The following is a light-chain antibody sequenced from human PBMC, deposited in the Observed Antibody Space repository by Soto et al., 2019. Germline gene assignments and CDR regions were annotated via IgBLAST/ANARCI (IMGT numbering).Light chain of an antibody. Sequence: DVQMTQSPSSLSAFVGDRVTITCRASQGIAPYLAWFQQKPGKVPKLLIYATSTLQSGVPSRFSGSGSGTDFTLTIHSLQPEDGGTYYSQKYQSAPLTFGGGTKVEIK. V-gene: IGKV1-27*01. CDR2: ATS. J-gene: IGKJ4*01. CDR1: QGIAPY. CDR3: QKYQSAPLT.